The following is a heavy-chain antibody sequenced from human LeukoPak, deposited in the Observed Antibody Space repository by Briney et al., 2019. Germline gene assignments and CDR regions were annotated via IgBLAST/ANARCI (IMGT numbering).Heavy chain of an antibody. CDR1: GFTFSSYG. D-gene: IGHD3-3*01. CDR3: ARVYPDVDFWSGYYLLDY. V-gene: IGHV3-30*03. Sequence: PGRSLRLSCAASGFTFSSYGMHWVRQAPGKGLEWVAVISYDGSNKYFADSVKGRFTISRDNSKNTLYLQMNSLRAEDTAVYYCARVYPDVDFWSGYYLLDYWGQGTLVTVSS. CDR2: ISYDGSNK. J-gene: IGHJ4*02.